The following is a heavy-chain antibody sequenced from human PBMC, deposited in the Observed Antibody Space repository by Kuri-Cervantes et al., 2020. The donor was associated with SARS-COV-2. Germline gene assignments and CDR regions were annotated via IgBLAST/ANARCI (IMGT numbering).Heavy chain of an antibody. V-gene: IGHV4-34*01. Sequence: SETLSLTCAVYGGSFSGYYWSWIRQPPGKGLEWIGEITQSGNTNYNPSLKSRVTISVDTSKNQFSLKLSSVTAADTAVYYCARGITIFGPHYYYYYGMDVWGQGTTVTGSS. CDR3: ARGITIFGPHYYYYYGMDV. CDR1: GGSFSGYY. CDR2: ITQSGNT. D-gene: IGHD3-3*01. J-gene: IGHJ6*02.